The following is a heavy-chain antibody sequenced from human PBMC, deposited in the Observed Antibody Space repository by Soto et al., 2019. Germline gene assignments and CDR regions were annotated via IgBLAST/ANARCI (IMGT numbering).Heavy chain of an antibody. CDR1: GGSITSSSHF. J-gene: IGHJ5*02. CDR2: IYFTGNT. D-gene: IGHD6-25*01. CDR3: AGQTFTIAAASYGRSNWFDP. Sequence: LSLTCTASGGSITSSSHFWGWVLQPPGKGLEWIGTIYFTGNTYYTPSLKSRLTMSIDTSKNEFSLRLNSVTAADTAVYYCAGQTFTIAAASYGRSNWFDPWGPGTLVTVSS. V-gene: IGHV4-39*01.